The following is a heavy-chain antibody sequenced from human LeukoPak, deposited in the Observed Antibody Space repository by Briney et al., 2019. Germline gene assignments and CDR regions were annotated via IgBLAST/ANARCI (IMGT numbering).Heavy chain of an antibody. V-gene: IGHV3-48*02. D-gene: IGHD4-17*01. CDR3: ARRHGDYLGGFEY. CDR2: ISTSSTTI. Sequence: GGSLRLSCVASRITLSSYSMNWVRQAPGKGLEWVSYISTSSTTIYYADSVKGRFTISGDNAKNSLYLQMNGLRDEDTAVYYCARRHGDYLGGFEYWGQGTLVTVSS. J-gene: IGHJ4*02. CDR1: RITLSSYS.